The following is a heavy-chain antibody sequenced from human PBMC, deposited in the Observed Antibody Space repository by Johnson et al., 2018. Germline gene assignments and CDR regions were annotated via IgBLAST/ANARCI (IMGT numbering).Heavy chain of an antibody. V-gene: IGHV4-34*01. CDR3: ARVYYYDSSAFDAFDI. CDR1: GGSFSGYY. D-gene: IGHD3-22*01. J-gene: IGHJ3*02. Sequence: QVQLQQWGAALLKPSETLSLTCAVYGGSFSGYYWSWIRQPPGKGLAWIGEITHSGSPNYNPSLKSRVTIPVDTSKNQFSLKLSSVTAADTAVYYCARVYYYDSSAFDAFDIWGQGTMVTVSS. CDR2: ITHSGSP.